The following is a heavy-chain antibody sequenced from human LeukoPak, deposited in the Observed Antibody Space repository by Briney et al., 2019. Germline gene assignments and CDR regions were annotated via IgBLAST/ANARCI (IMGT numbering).Heavy chain of an antibody. CDR2: IYHSGST. V-gene: IGHV4-4*02. Sequence: PSETLSLTCAVSGGSISSSNWWSWVRQPPGKGLEWIGEIYHSGSTNYNPSLKSRVTISVDKSKNQFSLKLSSVTAADTAVYYCARGVAAAGTISYYYYGMDVWGQGTTVTVSS. D-gene: IGHD6-13*01. CDR1: GGSISSSNW. CDR3: ARGVAAAGTISYYYYGMDV. J-gene: IGHJ6*02.